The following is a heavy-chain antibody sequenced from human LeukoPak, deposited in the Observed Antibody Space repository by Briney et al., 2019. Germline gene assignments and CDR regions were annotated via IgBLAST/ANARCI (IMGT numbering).Heavy chain of an antibody. CDR2: ISNSGTAI. J-gene: IGHJ1*01. V-gene: IGHV3-48*03. CDR1: GFTFSSYE. Sequence: GGSLRLSRAASGFTFSSYEMNWVRQAPGKGLEWVSYISNSGTAIYYADSVKGRFTISRDNAKSSLYLQMNSLRAEDTAVYYCARAGYSMDTEYFQHWGQGTLVTVSS. D-gene: IGHD5-18*01. CDR3: ARAGYSMDTEYFQH.